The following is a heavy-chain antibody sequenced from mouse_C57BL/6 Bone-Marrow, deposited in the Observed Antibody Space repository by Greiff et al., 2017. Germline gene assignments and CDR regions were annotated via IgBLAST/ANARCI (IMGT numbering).Heavy chain of an antibody. V-gene: IGHV3-8*01. J-gene: IGHJ4*01. CDR2: ISYSGST. D-gene: IGHD1-1*01. Sequence: EVMLVESGPGLAKPSQTLSLTCSVTGYSITRDYWNWIRKFPGNKLEYMGYISYSGSTYYNPSLKSRISITRDTSKNQYYLQLNSVTTEDTATYYCARNYGSSYAMDYWGQGTSVTGSS. CDR3: ARNYGSSYAMDY. CDR1: GYSITRDY.